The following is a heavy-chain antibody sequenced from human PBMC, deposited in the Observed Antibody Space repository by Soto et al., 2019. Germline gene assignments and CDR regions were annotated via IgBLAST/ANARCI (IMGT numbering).Heavy chain of an antibody. CDR2: IWYDGSNK. CDR3: ARDQAAVAGRSLLAYYYCMDV. CDR1: GFTFSSYC. V-gene: IGHV3-33*01. J-gene: IGHJ6*02. Sequence: PGGSLRLSCAASGFTFSSYCMHGFRQAPGKGLEWVAVIWYDGSNKYYAYSVKRRFTISRDNSKNTLYLQMNSLSAEATAVYYCARDQAAVAGRSLLAYYYCMDVWGQGTTVTVSS. D-gene: IGHD6-19*01.